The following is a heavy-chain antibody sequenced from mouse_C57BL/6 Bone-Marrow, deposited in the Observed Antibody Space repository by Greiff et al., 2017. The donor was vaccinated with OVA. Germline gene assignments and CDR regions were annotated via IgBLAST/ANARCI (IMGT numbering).Heavy chain of an antibody. V-gene: IGHV1-53*01. J-gene: IGHJ4*01. CDR2: INPSNGGT. CDR1: GYTFTSYW. D-gene: IGHD1-1*01. Sequence: QVQLQQPGTELVKPGASVKLSCKASGYTFTSYWMHWVKQRPGQGLEWIGNINPSNGGTNYNAQFKSKATLTVDKSSSTAYMQLSSLTSEDSAVYYCARWTTRYAMDYWGQGTSVTVSS. CDR3: ARWTTRYAMDY.